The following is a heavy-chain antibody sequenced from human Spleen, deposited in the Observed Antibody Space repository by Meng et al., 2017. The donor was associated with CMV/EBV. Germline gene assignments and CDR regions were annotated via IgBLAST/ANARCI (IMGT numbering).Heavy chain of an antibody. CDR1: GYTFTSYY. Sequence: SCKASGYTFTSYYMHRVRQAPGQGLEWMGIINPSGGSTSYAQKFQGRVTMTRDTSTSTVYMELSSLRSEDTAVYYCARAVRGRYFDYWGQGTLVTVSS. CDR2: INPSGGST. J-gene: IGHJ4*02. V-gene: IGHV1-46*01. CDR3: ARAVRGRYFDY.